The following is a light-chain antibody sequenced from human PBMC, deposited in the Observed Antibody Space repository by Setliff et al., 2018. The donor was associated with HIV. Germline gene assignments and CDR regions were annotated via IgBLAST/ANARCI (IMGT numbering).Light chain of an antibody. Sequence: QSVLTQPASVSGSPGQSSTISCTGTRSDIGTYDLVSWYRQYPGKAPKLIIYEVNRRPAGVSDRLSGSKSGNTASLTISGLRAEDEATYYCCSYTSSTTYVFGTGTKGTLL. CDR3: CSYTSSTTYV. V-gene: IGLV2-23*02. J-gene: IGLJ1*01. CDR1: RSDIGTYDL. CDR2: EVN.